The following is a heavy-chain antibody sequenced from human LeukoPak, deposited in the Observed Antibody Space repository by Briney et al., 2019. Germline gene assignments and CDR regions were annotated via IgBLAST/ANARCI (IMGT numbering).Heavy chain of an antibody. J-gene: IGHJ4*02. CDR3: ARDVTTALVVIPAAD. CDR1: GFTFSSYG. CDR2: ISGSGTYI. D-gene: IGHD2-2*01. V-gene: IGHV3-21*01. Sequence: GGSLRLSCAASGFTFSSYGMHWVRQAPGKGLGWVSSISGSGTYIYYVDSVKGRFTISRDNARNSLYLQMNSLRAEDTAVYYCARDVTTALVVIPAADWGQGTLATVSS.